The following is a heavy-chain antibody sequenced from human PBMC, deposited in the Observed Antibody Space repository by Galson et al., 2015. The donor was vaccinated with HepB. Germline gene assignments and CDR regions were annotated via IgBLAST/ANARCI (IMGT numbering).Heavy chain of an antibody. CDR1: GFTFSSYS. CDR3: ARDPTVNYYDSSGYYNFGHYFDY. CDR2: ISSSSSYI. V-gene: IGHV3-21*01. D-gene: IGHD3-22*01. Sequence: SLRLSCAASGFTFSSYSMNWVRQAPGKGLEWVSSISSSSSYIYYADSVKGRFTISRDNAKNSLYLQMNSLRAEDTAVYYCARDPTVNYYDSSGYYNFGHYFDYWGQGTLVTVSS. J-gene: IGHJ4*02.